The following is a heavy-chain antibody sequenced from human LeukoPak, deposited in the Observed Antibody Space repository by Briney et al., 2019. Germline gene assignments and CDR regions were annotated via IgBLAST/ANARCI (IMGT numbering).Heavy chain of an antibody. Sequence: GASVKVSCKASGGTLSTHAISWVRQAPGQGLEWMGGTTPIFGRANYAQKFQGRVTITTEESTSTAYMELSSLRSEDTAVYYCARVHCTSTVCYTGWFDPWGQGTLVTVSS. V-gene: IGHV1-69*05. CDR2: TTPIFGRA. CDR1: GGTLSTHA. D-gene: IGHD2-2*02. CDR3: ARVHCTSTVCYTGWFDP. J-gene: IGHJ5*02.